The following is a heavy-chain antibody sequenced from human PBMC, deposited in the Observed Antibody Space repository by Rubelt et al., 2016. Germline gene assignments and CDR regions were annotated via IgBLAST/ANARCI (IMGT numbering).Heavy chain of an antibody. Sequence: GGGLVQPGGSLRLSCAASGFTFSSYAMNWVRQAPGKGLEWVSSMTGNSQYIYYADSVKGRFTISRDNAKNSLYLQMNSLRAEDTAVYYCARDGWMATINWYFDVWGRGALVTVSS. J-gene: IGHJ2*01. V-gene: IGHV3-21*01. CDR2: MTGNSQYI. CDR1: GFTFSSYA. CDR3: ARDGWMATINWYFDV. D-gene: IGHD5-24*01.